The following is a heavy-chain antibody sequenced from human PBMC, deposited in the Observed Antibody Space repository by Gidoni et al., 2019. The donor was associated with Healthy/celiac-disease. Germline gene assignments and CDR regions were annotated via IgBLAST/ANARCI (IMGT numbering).Heavy chain of an antibody. Sequence: EVQLVESGGGLVQPGGSLRLSCAASGFTFSSYAMSWVRQAPGKGLEWVSAISGRGGSTYYADSRDNSKNTLYLQMNSLRAEETAVYYCAKDPMVRGVIGWFDPWGQGTLVTVSS. CDR2: ISGRGGST. J-gene: IGHJ5*02. V-gene: IGHV3-23*04. CDR3: AKDPMVRGVIGWFDP. D-gene: IGHD3-10*01. CDR1: GFTFSSYA.